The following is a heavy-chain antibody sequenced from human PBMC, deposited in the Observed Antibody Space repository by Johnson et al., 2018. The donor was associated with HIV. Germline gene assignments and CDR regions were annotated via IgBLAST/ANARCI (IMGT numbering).Heavy chain of an antibody. V-gene: IGHV3-20*04. CDR2: INWNGGST. Sequence: VQLVESGGGVVQPGRSLRLSCAASGFTFSSYAMHWVRQAPGKGLEWVSGINWNGGSTGYADSVTGRFTISRDNAKNSLYLQMNSLRAEDTAVYYCARDSSGYLLADAFDIWGQGTMVTVSS. CDR1: GFTFSSYA. D-gene: IGHD3-22*01. CDR3: ARDSSGYLLADAFDI. J-gene: IGHJ3*02.